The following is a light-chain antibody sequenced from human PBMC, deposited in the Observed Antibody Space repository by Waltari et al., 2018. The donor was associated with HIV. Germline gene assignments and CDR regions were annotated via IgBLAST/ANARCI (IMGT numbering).Light chain of an antibody. V-gene: IGLV2-14*01. J-gene: IGLJ2*01. CDR2: EVK. CDR1: TDDIGAYNH. Sequence: SALNQPASVSGSPGQSITITCTGTTDDIGAYNHVSWYQQHTHESPKLLISEVKTRPSSCSGLFSAAASGNTASLRIAGREADDEADYDFASFTRSISVVFGGGTRVT. CDR3: ASFTRSISVV.